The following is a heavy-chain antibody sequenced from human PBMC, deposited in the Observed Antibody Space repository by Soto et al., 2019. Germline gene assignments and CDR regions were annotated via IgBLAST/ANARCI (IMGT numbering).Heavy chain of an antibody. CDR1: GGTFSSYA. Sequence: ASVKVSCKASGGTFSSYAISWVRQAPGQGLEWMGGIIPIFGTANYAQKFQGRVTITADESTSTAYMELSSLRSEDTAVYYCARDVDYYYGMDVWGQGTTVTVSS. CDR2: IIPIFGTA. CDR3: ARDVDYYYGMDV. V-gene: IGHV1-69*13. J-gene: IGHJ6*02.